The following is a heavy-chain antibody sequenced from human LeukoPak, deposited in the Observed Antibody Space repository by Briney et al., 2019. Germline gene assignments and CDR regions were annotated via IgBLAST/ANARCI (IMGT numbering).Heavy chain of an antibody. Sequence: ASVKVSCKASGYTFTSYDINWVRQATGQGLEWMGWMNPNSGNTGYAQKFQGRVTMTRNTSISTAYMELSSLRSEDTAVYYCARGTYYDSSGSEGYYMDVWGKGTTVTVSS. V-gene: IGHV1-8*01. D-gene: IGHD3-22*01. CDR3: ARGTYYDSSGSEGYYMDV. CDR2: MNPNSGNT. J-gene: IGHJ6*03. CDR1: GYTFTSYD.